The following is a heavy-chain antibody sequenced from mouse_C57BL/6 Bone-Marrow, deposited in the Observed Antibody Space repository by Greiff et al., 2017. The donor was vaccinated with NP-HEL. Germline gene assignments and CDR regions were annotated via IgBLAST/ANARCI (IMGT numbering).Heavy chain of an antibody. J-gene: IGHJ3*01. CDR3: ARTDDGSSYGWFAY. Sequence: VQLQQSGAELARPGASVKLSCKASGYTFTSYGISWVKQRTGQGLEWIGEIYPRSGNTYYNEKFKGKATLTADKSSSTAYMELRSLTSEDSAVYFCARTDDGSSYGWFAYWGQGTLVTVSA. V-gene: IGHV1-81*01. CDR2: IYPRSGNT. CDR1: GYTFTSYG. D-gene: IGHD1-1*01.